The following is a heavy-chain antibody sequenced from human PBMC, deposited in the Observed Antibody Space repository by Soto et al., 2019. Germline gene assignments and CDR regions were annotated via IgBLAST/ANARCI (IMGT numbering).Heavy chain of an antibody. CDR1: GLTFSSYW. J-gene: IGHJ4*02. CDR2: IKQDGSEK. Sequence: GGSLRLSCAASGLTFSSYWMSWVRQAPGKGLEWVANIKQDGSEKYYVDSVKGRFTISRDNAKNSLYLQMNSLRAEDTAVYYCARVMSRGYSYRYCLDYWGQGTLVPVSS. CDR3: ARVMSRGYSYRYCLDY. V-gene: IGHV3-7*01. D-gene: IGHD5-18*01.